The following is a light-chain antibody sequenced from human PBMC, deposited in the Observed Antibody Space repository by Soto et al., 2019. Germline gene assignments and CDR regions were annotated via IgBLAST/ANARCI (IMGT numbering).Light chain of an antibody. CDR3: SSYTTSNTRQIV. CDR1: SSDVGGYNY. V-gene: IGLV2-14*03. CDR2: DVT. Sequence: QSALTQPASVSGSPGQSITISCTGTSSDVGGYNYVSWYQHHPGKAPKLIIYDVTNRPSGVSNPFSGSKSGNTASLTISGLQPKDEAYYYCSSYTTSNTRQIVFGTGTKLTVL. J-gene: IGLJ1*01.